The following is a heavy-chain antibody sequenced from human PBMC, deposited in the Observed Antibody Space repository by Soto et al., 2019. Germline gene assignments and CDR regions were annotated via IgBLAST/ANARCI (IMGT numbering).Heavy chain of an antibody. J-gene: IGHJ2*01. V-gene: IGHV4-39*02. Sequence: PSETLSLTCTVSGGSISSSSYYWGWIRQPPGKGLEWIGSIYYSGSTYYNPSLKSRVTISVDTSKNQFSLKLSSVTAADTAVYYCARDGPRTVGYCSGADCYGWYFDLWGRGTLVTVSS. CDR2: IYYSGST. D-gene: IGHD2-15*01. CDR3: ARDGPRTVGYCSGADCYGWYFDL. CDR1: GGSISSSSYY.